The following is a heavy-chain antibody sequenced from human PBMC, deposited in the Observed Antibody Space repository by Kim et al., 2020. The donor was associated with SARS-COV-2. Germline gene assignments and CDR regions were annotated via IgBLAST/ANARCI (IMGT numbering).Heavy chain of an antibody. V-gene: IGHV3-23*01. CDR3: ATGFGAWRFWYFHL. D-gene: IGHD3-10*01. J-gene: IGHJ2*01. Sequence: GGSLRLSCAASKFAFSTYAMTWVRQASGKGLEWVSGVSTNGGTTYYADSVKGRFTISRDNSKSMLFLQMNRLRAEDTAIYYCATGFGAWRFWYFHLWGRGTLVTVSS. CDR2: VSTNGGTT. CDR1: KFAFSTYA.